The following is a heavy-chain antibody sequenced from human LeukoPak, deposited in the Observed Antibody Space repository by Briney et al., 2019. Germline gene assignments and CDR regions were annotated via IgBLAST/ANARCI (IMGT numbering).Heavy chain of an antibody. J-gene: IGHJ4*02. CDR1: GGSISSSSSY. Sequence: TSETLSLTCTVSGGSISSSSSYWGWIRQPPGKGLEWIGSVYYSGSAYYNPSLKSRVTISVDTSKNQFSLKLTSVTAADTAVYYCARLDYCSGESCYLGYFDYWGQGTLVTVSS. D-gene: IGHD2-15*01. CDR3: ARLDYCSGESCYLGYFDY. V-gene: IGHV4-39*01. CDR2: VYYSGSA.